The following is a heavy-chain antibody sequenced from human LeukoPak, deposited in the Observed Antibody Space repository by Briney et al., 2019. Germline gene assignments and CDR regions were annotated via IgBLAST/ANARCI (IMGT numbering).Heavy chain of an antibody. CDR3: AREGDGDYIFN. J-gene: IGHJ4*02. V-gene: IGHV4-30-4*08. CDR1: GGSISSGDYY. D-gene: IGHD4-17*01. Sequence: SETLSLTCTVSGGSISSGDYYWSWIRQPPGKGLEWSGYIYYSGSTYYNPSLKSRVTISVDTSKNQFSLKLSSVTAADTAVYYCAREGDGDYIFNWGQGTLVTVSS. CDR2: IYYSGST.